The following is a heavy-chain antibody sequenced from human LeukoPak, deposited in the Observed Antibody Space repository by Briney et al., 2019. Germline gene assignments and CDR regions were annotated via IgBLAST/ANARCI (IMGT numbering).Heavy chain of an antibody. CDR3: ARDAADYYDSSGYYYTFDY. CDR1: GFTFSSYS. D-gene: IGHD3-22*01. J-gene: IGHJ4*02. CDR2: ISSSSSYI. V-gene: IGHV3-21*01. Sequence: TGGSLRLSCAASGFTFSSYSMNWVRQAPGKGLEWVSSISSSSSYIYYADSVKGRFTISRDNAKNSLYLQMNSLRAEDTAVYYCARDAADYYDSSGYYYTFDYWGQGTLVTVSS.